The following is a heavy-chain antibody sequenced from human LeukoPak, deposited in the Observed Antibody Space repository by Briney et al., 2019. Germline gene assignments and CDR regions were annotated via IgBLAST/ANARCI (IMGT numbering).Heavy chain of an antibody. CDR2: ISAYNGNT. Sequence: ASVNVSCKASGYTFTSYGISWVRQAPGQGLGWMGWISAYNGNTNYAQKLQGRVTMTTDTSTSTAYMELRSLRSDDTAVYYCAREGYYDSSGYPYYYYGMDVWGQGTTVTVSS. V-gene: IGHV1-18*01. D-gene: IGHD3-22*01. J-gene: IGHJ6*02. CDR3: AREGYYDSSGYPYYYYGMDV. CDR1: GYTFTSYG.